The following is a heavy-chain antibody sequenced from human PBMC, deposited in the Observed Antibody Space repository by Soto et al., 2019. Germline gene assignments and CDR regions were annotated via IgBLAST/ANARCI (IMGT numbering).Heavy chain of an antibody. Sequence: PGGSLRLSCAASRFTFSNFAVHWVRQAPGKGLDWVAVIAYDRNKIYYADSVKGRFTISRDNANNALFLQMSSLRLEDTAVYYCARGSINDLGQGTQVTVSS. D-gene: IGHD6-6*01. CDR2: IAYDRNKI. CDR1: RFTFSNFA. V-gene: IGHV3-30*03. CDR3: ARGSIND. J-gene: IGHJ4*02.